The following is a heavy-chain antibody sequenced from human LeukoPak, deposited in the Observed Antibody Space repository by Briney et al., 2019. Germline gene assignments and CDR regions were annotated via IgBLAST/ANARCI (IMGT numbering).Heavy chain of an antibody. D-gene: IGHD1-26*01. CDR2: IYYSGST. CDR1: GGSISSHY. Sequence: PSETLSLTCTVSGGSISSHYWSWIRQPPGKGLEWIGYIYYSGSTNYNPSLKSRVTISVDTSKNQFYLKLSSVTAADTAVYYCARDRHIVGATGYYYYYMDVWGQGTTVTVSS. V-gene: IGHV4-59*11. CDR3: ARDRHIVGATGYYYYYMDV. J-gene: IGHJ6*03.